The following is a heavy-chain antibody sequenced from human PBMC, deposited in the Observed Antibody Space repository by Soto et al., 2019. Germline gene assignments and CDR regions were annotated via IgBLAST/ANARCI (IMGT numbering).Heavy chain of an antibody. Sequence: EVQLVESGGGLVQPGGSLRLSCAASGFTFSSYWMSWVRQAPGKGLEWVANIKQDGSEKYYVDSVKGRFTISRDNAKNSLYLQMNSLRAEDTAVYYCARVEYNWHPRGYNWFDPWGQGTLVTVSS. J-gene: IGHJ5*02. V-gene: IGHV3-7*01. CDR1: GFTFSSYW. CDR2: IKQDGSEK. CDR3: ARVEYNWHPRGYNWFDP. D-gene: IGHD1-20*01.